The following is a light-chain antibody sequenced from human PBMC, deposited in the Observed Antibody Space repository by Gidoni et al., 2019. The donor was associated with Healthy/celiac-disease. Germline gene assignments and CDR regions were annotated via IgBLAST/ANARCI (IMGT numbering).Light chain of an antibody. CDR2: GAS. CDR1: QSVSSCY. J-gene: IGKJ3*01. Sequence: IVLTQSPGTLSLSPGERATLSCRASQSVSSCYLSWYQQKPGQAPRLLIFGASRRATGIPDRFSGRGSATVFTLTISRLEPEDFAVYYCQQYGSSVTFXPXTKVDIK. CDR3: QQYGSSVT. V-gene: IGKV3-20*01.